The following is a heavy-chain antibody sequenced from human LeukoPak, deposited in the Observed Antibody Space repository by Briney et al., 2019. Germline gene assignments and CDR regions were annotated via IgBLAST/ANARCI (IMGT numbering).Heavy chain of an antibody. D-gene: IGHD7-27*01. CDR1: GFTFTDHA. CDR2: VRHDGSDK. J-gene: IGHJ4*02. V-gene: IGHV3-30*02. CDR3: VRDFPWGVDH. Sequence: GGSLRLSCAASGFTFTDHAMHWVRQAPGKGLEWMAFVRHDGSDKYYEDSVKGRFSVSRDNSRNTVSLQMNSLRPEDTAIYYCVRDFPWGVDHWGQGTLVTVSS.